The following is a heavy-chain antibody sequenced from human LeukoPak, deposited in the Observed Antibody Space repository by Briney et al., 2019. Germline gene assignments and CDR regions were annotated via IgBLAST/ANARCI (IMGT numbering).Heavy chain of an antibody. D-gene: IGHD6-13*01. J-gene: IGHJ4*02. CDR3: ARGGDSSNWYPGYFDY. CDR2: IKSDGSST. Sequence: GGSLRLSCAASGFTFSNYWMHWVRQAPGKGPVWVSRIKSDGSSTRFPDSVQGRFTISRDNGKNTLYLQMNSLRAEDTAVYYCARGGDSSNWYPGYFDYWGQGALVTVSS. CDR1: GFTFSNYW. V-gene: IGHV3-74*01.